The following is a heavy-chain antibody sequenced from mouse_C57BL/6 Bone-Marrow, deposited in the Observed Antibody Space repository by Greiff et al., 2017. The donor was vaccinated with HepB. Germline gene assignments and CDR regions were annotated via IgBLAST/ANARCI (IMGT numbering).Heavy chain of an antibody. J-gene: IGHJ4*01. CDR2: ISNGGGST. D-gene: IGHD2-5*01. V-gene: IGHV5-12*01. CDR3: ARRGYSNSPMDY. Sequence: EVKLMESGGGLVQPGGSLKLSCAASGFTFSDYYMYWVRQTPEKRLEWVAYISNGGGSTYYPDTVKGRFTISRDNAKNTLYLQMSRLKSEDTAMYYCARRGYSNSPMDYWGQGTSVTVSS. CDR1: GFTFSDYY.